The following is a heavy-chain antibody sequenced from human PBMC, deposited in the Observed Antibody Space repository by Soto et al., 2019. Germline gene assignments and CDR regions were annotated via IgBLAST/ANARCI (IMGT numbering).Heavy chain of an antibody. D-gene: IGHD3-10*01. CDR2: IYYSGST. V-gene: IGHV4-39*01. Sequence: SETLSLTCIVSGGSISSSSYYWGWIRQPPGKGLEWIGSIYYSGSTYYNPSLKSRVTISVDTSKNQFSLKLSSVTAADTAVYYCASVFKAYYYLPTYYFDYWGQGTMVTVSS. J-gene: IGHJ4*02. CDR3: ASVFKAYYYLPTYYFDY. CDR1: GGSISSSSYY.